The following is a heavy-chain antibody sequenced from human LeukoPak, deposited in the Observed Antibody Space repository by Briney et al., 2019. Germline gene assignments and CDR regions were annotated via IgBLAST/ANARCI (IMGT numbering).Heavy chain of an antibody. CDR2: ISSSSSTI. CDR3: ARINSLKPYDILTGDFDY. Sequence: PGGSLRLSCAVSGVSVSGYWMTWVRQAPGKGLEWVSYISSSSSTIYYADSVKGRFTISRDNAKNSLYLQMNSLRAEDTAVYYCARINSLKPYDILTGDFDYWGQGTLVTVSS. CDR1: GVSVSGYW. V-gene: IGHV3-48*04. D-gene: IGHD3-9*01. J-gene: IGHJ4*02.